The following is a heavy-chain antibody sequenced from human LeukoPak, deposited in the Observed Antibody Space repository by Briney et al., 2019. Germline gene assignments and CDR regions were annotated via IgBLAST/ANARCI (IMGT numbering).Heavy chain of an antibody. CDR1: GGSISSYY. Sequence: SETLSLTCTVSGGSISSYYWSWIRQPPGKGLEWIGYIYYSGSTNYNPSLKSRVTISVDTSKNQFSLKLSSVTAADTAVYYCATWPGYSSRGYAGDYWGQGTLVTVSS. CDR2: IYYSGST. V-gene: IGHV4-59*08. J-gene: IGHJ4*02. D-gene: IGHD6-13*01. CDR3: ATWPGYSSRGYAGDY.